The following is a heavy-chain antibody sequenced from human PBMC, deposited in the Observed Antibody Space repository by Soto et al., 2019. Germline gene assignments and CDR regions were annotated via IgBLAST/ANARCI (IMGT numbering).Heavy chain of an antibody. CDR1: GFTFSSYA. V-gene: IGHV3-30-3*01. Sequence: QVQLVESGGGVVQPGRSLRLSCAASGFTFSSYAMHWVRQAPGKGLEWVAVISYDGSNKYYADSVKGRFTISRDNSKNTLYLQMNSLRAEDTAVYYCARERLGSGDFDIWGQGTMVTVSS. CDR3: ARERLGSGDFDI. CDR2: ISYDGSNK. D-gene: IGHD4-17*01. J-gene: IGHJ3*02.